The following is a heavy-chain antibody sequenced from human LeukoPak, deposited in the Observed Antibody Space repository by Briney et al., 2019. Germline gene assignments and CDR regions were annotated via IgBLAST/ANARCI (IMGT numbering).Heavy chain of an antibody. CDR2: INPNSGGT. V-gene: IGHV1-2*02. CDR1: GYTFTGYY. CDR3: ARDGWAVEDVAGLDY. J-gene: IGHJ4*02. Sequence: ASVKVSCKASGYTFTGYYMHWVRQAPGQGLEWMGWINPNSGGTNYAQKFQGRVTMTRDTSISTAYMELSRLRSDDTAVYYWARDGWAVEDVAGLDYWGQGTLVTVSS. D-gene: IGHD6-19*01.